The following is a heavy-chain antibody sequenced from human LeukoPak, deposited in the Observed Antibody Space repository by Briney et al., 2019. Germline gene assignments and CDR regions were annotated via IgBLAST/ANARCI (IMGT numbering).Heavy chain of an antibody. Sequence: SETLSLTCAVYGGSFSGYYWSWIRQPPGKGLEWIGEINHSGSTNYNPSLKSRVTISVDTSKNQFSLKLSSVTAADTAVCYCASYEYSSSPVDYWGQGTLVTVSS. CDR1: GGSFSGYY. V-gene: IGHV4-34*01. CDR3: ASYEYSSSPVDY. J-gene: IGHJ4*02. D-gene: IGHD6-6*01. CDR2: INHSGST.